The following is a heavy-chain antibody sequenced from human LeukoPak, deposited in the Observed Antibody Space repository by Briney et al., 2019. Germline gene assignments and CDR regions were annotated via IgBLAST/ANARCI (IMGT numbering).Heavy chain of an antibody. CDR2: ISGSGGST. D-gene: IGHD2-2*01. J-gene: IGHJ4*02. Sequence: GGSLRLSCAASGFTFSSYGMSWVRQAPGKGLEWVSAISGSGGSTYYADSVKGRFTISRDNSKNTLYLQMNSLRAEDTAVYYCAKDFSSTSCYYFDYWGQGTLVTVSS. CDR3: AKDFSSTSCYYFDY. V-gene: IGHV3-23*01. CDR1: GFTFSSYG.